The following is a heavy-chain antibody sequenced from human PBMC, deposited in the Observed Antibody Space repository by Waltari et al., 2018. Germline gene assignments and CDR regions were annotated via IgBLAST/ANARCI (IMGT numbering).Heavy chain of an antibody. CDR1: GGLLSGFY. CDR2: IYYTGST. D-gene: IGHD2-21*02. Sequence: QVQLQESGPSLLKPSETLSLTRDVPGGLLSGFYWSWVRQPPGKGLDWIGYIYYTGSTNFNPSLKSRVTMSVDTSKNQFSLKLSSVTAADMAFYYCARGGGGDWEWFDPWGQGTLVTVSS. V-gene: IGHV4-59*01. J-gene: IGHJ5*02. CDR3: ARGGGGDWEWFDP.